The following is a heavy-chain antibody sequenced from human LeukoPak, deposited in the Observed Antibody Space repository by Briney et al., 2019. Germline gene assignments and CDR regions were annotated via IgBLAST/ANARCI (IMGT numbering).Heavy chain of an antibody. CDR1: GYTFTYFG. D-gene: IGHD1-14*01. V-gene: IGHV1-18*01. Sequence: GASVKVSCKASGYTFTYFGLIWVRQAPGQGVEWRGWVSTYNGDTDYAKKFQDRVTITTESSTETNLMEMRNLRSDDTAVYYCARAESMALYFLYWGQGTLVSVSS. CDR3: ARAESMALYFLY. J-gene: IGHJ1*01. CDR2: VSTYNGDT.